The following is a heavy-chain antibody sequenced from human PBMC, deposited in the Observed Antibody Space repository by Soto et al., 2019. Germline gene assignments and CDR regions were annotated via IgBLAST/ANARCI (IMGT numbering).Heavy chain of an antibody. Sequence: SETLSLTCAVYGGSFSGYYWSWLRQPPGKGLEWIGVINRSGSTDYNPSLKSRLTISIDTSKNQFSLKLSSVTAADTAVYYCVLYDILTGFSYTDYWGQGTLVT. CDR3: VLYDILTGFSYTDY. V-gene: IGHV4-34*01. D-gene: IGHD3-9*01. J-gene: IGHJ4*02. CDR1: GGSFSGYY. CDR2: INRSGST.